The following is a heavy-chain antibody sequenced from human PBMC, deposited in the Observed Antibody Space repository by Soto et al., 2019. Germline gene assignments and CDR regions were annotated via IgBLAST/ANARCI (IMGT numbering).Heavy chain of an antibody. D-gene: IGHD5-12*01. Sequence: ASVKVSCKASGYTFKSYDVMWVRKAPGQGLEWMGWISGHNGKADYAENFQGRVIMTTDTSTATASMDLRGLRSDDTAVYYCARKGYIGNFAMDVWGQGTAVTVSS. V-gene: IGHV1-18*04. CDR3: ARKGYIGNFAMDV. J-gene: IGHJ6*02. CDR2: ISGHNGKA. CDR1: GYTFKSYD.